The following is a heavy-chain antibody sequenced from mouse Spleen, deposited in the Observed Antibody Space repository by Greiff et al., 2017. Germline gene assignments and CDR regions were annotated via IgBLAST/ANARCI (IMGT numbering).Heavy chain of an antibody. V-gene: IGHV5-9-3*01. CDR2: ISSGGSYT. J-gene: IGHJ1*01. Sequence: EVQGVESGGGLVKPGGSLKLSCAASGFTFSSYAMSWVRQTPEKRLEWVATISSGGSYTYYPDSVKGRFTISRDNAKNTLYLQMSSLRSEDTAMYYCARQDPYGSSYNYWYFDVWGAGTTVTVSS. CDR3: ARQDPYGSSYNYWYFDV. CDR1: GFTFSSYA. D-gene: IGHD1-1*01.